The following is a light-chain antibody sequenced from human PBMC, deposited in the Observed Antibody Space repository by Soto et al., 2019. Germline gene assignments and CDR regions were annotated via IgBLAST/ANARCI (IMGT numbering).Light chain of an antibody. CDR3: QQYGSSLLAWT. Sequence: EIVLTRSPGTLSLSPGERATLSCRASQSVSSSYLAWYQQKPGQAPRLLIYGASSRATGIPDRFSGSGSGTDFTLTINRLEPDDFAVYYCQQYGSSLLAWTFGQGTKVHIK. J-gene: IGKJ1*01. CDR2: GAS. CDR1: QSVSSSY. V-gene: IGKV3-20*01.